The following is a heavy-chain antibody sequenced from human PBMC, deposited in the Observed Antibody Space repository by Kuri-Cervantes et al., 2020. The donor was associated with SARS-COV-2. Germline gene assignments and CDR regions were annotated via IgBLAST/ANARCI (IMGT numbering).Heavy chain of an antibody. CDR1: GFTFSSYA. Sequence: GGSLRLSCAASGFTFSSYAMSWVRQAPGKGLEWVSAISGSGGGTYYADSVKGRFTISRDNSKNTLYLQMNSLSAEDTAVYYCAKELNEGYSSSWYFDYWGQGTLVTVSS. CDR3: AKELNEGYSSSWYFDY. J-gene: IGHJ4*02. CDR2: ISGSGGGT. V-gene: IGHV3-23*01. D-gene: IGHD6-13*01.